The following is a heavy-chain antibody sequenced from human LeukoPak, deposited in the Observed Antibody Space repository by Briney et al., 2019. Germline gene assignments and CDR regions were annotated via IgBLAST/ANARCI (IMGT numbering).Heavy chain of an antibody. CDR2: INHSGST. Sequence: SETLSLTCAVYGGSFSGYYWSWIRQPPGKGLEWIGEINHSGSTNYNPSLKSRVTISADTSKNQFSLKLTSVTAADTAVYYCARNGGTYFLSWFDSWGQGTLVTVSS. CDR3: ARNGGTYFLSWFDS. D-gene: IGHD1-26*01. J-gene: IGHJ5*01. V-gene: IGHV4-34*01. CDR1: GGSFSGYY.